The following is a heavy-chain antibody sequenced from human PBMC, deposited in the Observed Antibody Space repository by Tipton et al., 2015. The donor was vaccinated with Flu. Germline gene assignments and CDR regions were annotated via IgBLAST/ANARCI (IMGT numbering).Heavy chain of an antibody. Sequence: TLSLTCAVSGGSINSRTDFWVWIRQSPGKGLEWIGRFSIDGNTNYNPSLKSRLTIFLDTSKNLFTLSLSSVTAADTAVYYCARDRGVGHVDPWGRGIVVSVSS. CDR3: ARDRGVGHVDP. V-gene: IGHV4-61*02. CDR2: FSIDGNT. D-gene: IGHD3-16*01. CDR1: GGSINSRTDF. J-gene: IGHJ5*02.